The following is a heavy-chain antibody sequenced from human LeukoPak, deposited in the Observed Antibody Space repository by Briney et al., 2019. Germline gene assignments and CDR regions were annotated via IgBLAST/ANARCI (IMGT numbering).Heavy chain of an antibody. D-gene: IGHD5-18*01. CDR1: GGSINSYY. Sequence: PSETLSLTCTVSGGSINSYYWSWIRQPAGKGLEWIGRIHSSGSTNYNPSLKSRITLSADTSKNQFSLKLTSVTAADTAVYYCARRPGLRGYYYYYMDVWGKGTTVTVSS. J-gene: IGHJ6*03. CDR3: ARRPGLRGYYYYYMDV. V-gene: IGHV4-4*07. CDR2: IHSSGST.